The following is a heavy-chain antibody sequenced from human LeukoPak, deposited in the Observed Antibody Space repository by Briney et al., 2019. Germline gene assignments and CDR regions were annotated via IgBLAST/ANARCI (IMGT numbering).Heavy chain of an antibody. CDR2: IKQDGSEK. V-gene: IGHV3-7*01. Sequence: GETLRLSCAASGFSFVSHGMSWVRQAPGKGLEWVANIKQDGSEKNYVDSVKGRFTISRDNAKNSLYLQMNSLRAEDTAVYYCARDSVIYGYWGQGTLVTVSS. CDR3: ARDSVIYGY. D-gene: IGHD3/OR15-3a*01. J-gene: IGHJ4*02. CDR1: GFSFVSHG.